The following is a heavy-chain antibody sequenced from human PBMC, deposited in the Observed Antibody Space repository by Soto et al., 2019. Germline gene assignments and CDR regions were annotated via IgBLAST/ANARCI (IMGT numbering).Heavy chain of an antibody. CDR2: INPNTGGI. CDR3: ARFSSGFDY. CDR1: GYSFTGYY. V-gene: IGHV1-2*02. J-gene: IGHJ4*02. D-gene: IGHD6-19*01. Sequence: GASVKVSCKASGYSFTGYYLHWVRQAPGQGLEWMGWINPNTGGINHAQRFQGRVTMTRDTSINTAYMELSRLTSDDTALYYCARFSSGFDYWGQGALVTVSS.